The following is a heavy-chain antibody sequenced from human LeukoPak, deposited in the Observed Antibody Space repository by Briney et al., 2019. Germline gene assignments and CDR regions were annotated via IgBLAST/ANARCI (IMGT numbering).Heavy chain of an antibody. J-gene: IGHJ4*02. CDR2: IHPSGRT. CDR3: ARGADFYKGGVD. V-gene: IGHV4-34*01. D-gene: IGHD3-16*01. CDR1: GGSFSGYY. Sequence: PSGTLSLTCGVFGGSFSGYYLSWTRQPPGKGLEWIGEIHPSGRTDCNPSLKSRVTMSVDTSKNQFSLRLSSVTAADTAMYYCARGADFYKGGVDWGQGTLVTVSS.